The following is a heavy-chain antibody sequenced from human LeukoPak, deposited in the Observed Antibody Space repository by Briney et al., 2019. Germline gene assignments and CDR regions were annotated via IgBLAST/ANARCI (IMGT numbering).Heavy chain of an antibody. CDR1: GFTFGDYG. V-gene: IGHV3-49*04. D-gene: IGHD2-15*01. Sequence: GGSLRLSCITSGFTFGDYGMSWVRQAPGKGLEWVGFIRSRVYGGTTEYGASVKGRFTISRDDSKSIAYLHMNSLEIEDTAVYYCIRDRRHYCSGGSCYYYYAMDVWGKGTTVTVSS. CDR3: IRDRRHYCSGGSCYYYYAMDV. CDR2: IRSRVYGGTT. J-gene: IGHJ6*04.